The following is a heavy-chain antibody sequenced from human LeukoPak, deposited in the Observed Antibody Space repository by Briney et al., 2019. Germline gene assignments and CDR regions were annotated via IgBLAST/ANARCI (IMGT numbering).Heavy chain of an antibody. V-gene: IGHV4-39*01. CDR1: GGSISSSSYY. CDR2: IYYSGST. D-gene: IGHD6-13*01. CDR3: TTYLGSSWYYSFDS. Sequence: SETLSLTCTVSGGSISSSSYYWGWIRQPPGKGLEWIGCIYYSGSTYHNPSLKSRVTISVDTSKNQFSLKLSSVTAADTAVYHCTTYLGSSWYYSFDSWGQGTPVTVSS. J-gene: IGHJ4*02.